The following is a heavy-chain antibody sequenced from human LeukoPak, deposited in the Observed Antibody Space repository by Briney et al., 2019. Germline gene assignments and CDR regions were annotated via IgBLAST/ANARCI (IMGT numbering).Heavy chain of an antibody. D-gene: IGHD1-26*01. CDR1: GYTFTSYY. CDR2: INPSGGST. V-gene: IGHV1-46*01. Sequence: ASVKVSCKASGYTFTSYYMHWVRQAPGQGLEWMGIINPSGGSTSYAQKFQGRVTMTRDTSTSTVYMELSSLRSEDTAVYYCASVGATTAAAGLRDYYGMDVWGQGTTVTVSS. J-gene: IGHJ6*02. CDR3: ASVGATTAAAGLRDYYGMDV.